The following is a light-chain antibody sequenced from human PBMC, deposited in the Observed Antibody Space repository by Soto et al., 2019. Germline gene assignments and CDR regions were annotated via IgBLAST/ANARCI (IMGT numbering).Light chain of an antibody. J-gene: IGLJ2*01. CDR3: QSYDNRLSGVV. CDR2: DND. CDR1: SSNIGAGFD. V-gene: IGLV1-40*01. Sequence: QSVLTQPPSVSGAPGQRIIISCTGSSSNIGAGFDVHWYQHLPGTAPKLLFYDNDNRPSGLPARFSDSRSGTSASLAITSLQADDEADYYCQSYDNRLSGVVFGGGTKLTVL.